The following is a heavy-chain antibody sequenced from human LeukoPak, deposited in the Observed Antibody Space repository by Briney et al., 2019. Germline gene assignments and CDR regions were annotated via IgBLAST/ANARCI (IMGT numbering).Heavy chain of an antibody. J-gene: IGHJ5*02. V-gene: IGHV1-46*01. D-gene: IGHD1-26*01. Sequence: ASVKVSCKASGYTFTSYYMHWVQQAPGQGLEWMGLINPSGGTTRYAQKFQGRVTMTRDLSTSTDYMELSSLRSDDTAVYFCARDNSVGDYAWWFDPWGQGTLVTVSS. CDR1: GYTFTSYY. CDR2: INPSGGTT. CDR3: ARDNSVGDYAWWFDP.